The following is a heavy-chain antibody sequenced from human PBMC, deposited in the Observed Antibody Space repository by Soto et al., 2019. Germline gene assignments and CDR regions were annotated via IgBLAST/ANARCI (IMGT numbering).Heavy chain of an antibody. CDR3: ASHYYYYGMDV. V-gene: IGHV4-4*02. Sequence: PSETLSLTCFVSVDSINNTYWWSWVRQAPGKGLEWIGEIYHTGGRSYMPSLRGRITLSVDTSKNQFSLKLTSVTAADTAVYYCASHYYYYGMDVWGQGTTVTVSS. CDR2: IYHTGGR. J-gene: IGHJ6*02. CDR1: VDSINNTYW.